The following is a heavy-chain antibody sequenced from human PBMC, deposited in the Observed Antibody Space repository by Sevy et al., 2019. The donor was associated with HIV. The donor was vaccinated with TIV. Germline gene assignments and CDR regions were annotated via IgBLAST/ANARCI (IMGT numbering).Heavy chain of an antibody. CDR3: ARDGGIVVVPAAIGLPFDY. CDR2: IWYDGSNK. J-gene: IGHJ4*02. D-gene: IGHD2-2*02. Sequence: GGSLRLSCAASGFTFSSDGMHWVRQAPGKGLEWVAVIWYDGSNKYYADSVKGRFTISRDNSKNTLYLQMNSLRAEDTAGYYCARDGGIVVVPAAIGLPFDYWGQGTLVTVSS. CDR1: GFTFSSDG. V-gene: IGHV3-33*01.